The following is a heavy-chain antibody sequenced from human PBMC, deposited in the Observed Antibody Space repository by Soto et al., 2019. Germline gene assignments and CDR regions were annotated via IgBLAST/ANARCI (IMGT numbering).Heavy chain of an antibody. Sequence: SETLSLTCAVYGGSFSGYYWSWIRQPPGKGLEWIGEINHSGSTNYNPSLKSRVAISVDTSKNQFSLKLSSVTAADTAVYYCARGAGTYSSSSGNYYYYMDVWGKGTTVTVSS. V-gene: IGHV4-34*01. CDR2: INHSGST. J-gene: IGHJ6*03. CDR3: ARGAGTYSSSSGNYYYYMDV. CDR1: GGSFSGYY. D-gene: IGHD6-6*01.